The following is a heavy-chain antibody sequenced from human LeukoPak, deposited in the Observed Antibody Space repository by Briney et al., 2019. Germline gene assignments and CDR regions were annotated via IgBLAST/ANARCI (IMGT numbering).Heavy chain of an antibody. J-gene: IGHJ4*02. D-gene: IGHD2-2*01. V-gene: IGHV3-21*01. Sequence: PGGSLRLSCAASGFTFSSYSMNWVRQAPGKGLEWVSSISSSSSYIYYADSVKGRFTISRDNAKNSLYLQMNSLRAEDTAVYYCARAGGLEYQLPRAHYFDYWGQGTLVTVSS. CDR1: GFTFSSYS. CDR3: ARAGGLEYQLPRAHYFDY. CDR2: ISSSSSYI.